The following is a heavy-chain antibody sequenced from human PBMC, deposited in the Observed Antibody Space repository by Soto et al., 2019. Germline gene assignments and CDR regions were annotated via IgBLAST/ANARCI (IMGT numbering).Heavy chain of an antibody. Sequence: NPSETLSLTCTVSGGSISSYYWSWIRQPPGKGLEWIGYIYYSGSTNYNPSLKSRVTISVDTSKNQFSLKLSSVTAADTAVYYCARDRKLAPYYYYGMDVWGQGTTVTVSS. D-gene: IGHD6-6*01. V-gene: IGHV4-59*01. CDR1: GGSISSYY. CDR2: IYYSGST. J-gene: IGHJ6*02. CDR3: ARDRKLAPYYYYGMDV.